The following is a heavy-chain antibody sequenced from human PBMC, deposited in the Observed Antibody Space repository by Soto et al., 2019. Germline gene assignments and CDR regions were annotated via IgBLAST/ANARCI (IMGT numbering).Heavy chain of an antibody. Sequence: SETIRVTSKVSWGSVANSSYHRGWIRQTPGKGLEWIATLYYRVTTDYNSSLRGRETISVETSQDHFALPFTSGTVADTHAYFGIGVLAATLAYWRHGTAVTVPS. CDR3: IGVLAATLAY. CDR2: LYYRVTT. J-gene: IGHJ4*01. D-gene: IGHD1-26*01. CDR1: WGSVANSSYH. V-gene: IGHV4-39*02.